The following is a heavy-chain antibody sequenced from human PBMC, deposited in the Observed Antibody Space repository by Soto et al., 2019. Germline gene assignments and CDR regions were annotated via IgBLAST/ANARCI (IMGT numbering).Heavy chain of an antibody. V-gene: IGHV1-69*01. CDR2: IIPIFGIA. CDR3: ARDEGKTYYDILTGYYLYGMDV. Sequence: QVQLVQSGAEVKKPGSSVKVSCKASGGTFSSYAISWVRQAPGQGLEWMGGIIPIFGIANYAQKFQGRVTITADESTSTAYMELSSLRSEDTDVYYCARDEGKTYYDILTGYYLYGMDVWGQGTTVTVSS. J-gene: IGHJ6*02. CDR1: GGTFSSYA. D-gene: IGHD3-9*01.